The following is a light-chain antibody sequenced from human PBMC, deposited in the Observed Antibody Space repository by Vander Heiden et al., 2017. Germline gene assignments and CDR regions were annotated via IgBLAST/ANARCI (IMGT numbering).Light chain of an antibody. Sequence: DIQMTQSPSSLSAFLGDRVTIPCRASQSISRFLTCYQQKPGNAPKLLIYFASSLRSWVPSRFSGSGSGTDFTLTISSLQPEDFATYYCQQTYNSTWTFGQGTKVEMK. CDR3: QQTYNSTWT. CDR2: FAS. V-gene: IGKV1-39*01. J-gene: IGKJ1*01. CDR1: QSISRF.